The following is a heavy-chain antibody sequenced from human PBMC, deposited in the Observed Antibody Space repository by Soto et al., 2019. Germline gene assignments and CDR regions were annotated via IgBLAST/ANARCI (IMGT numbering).Heavy chain of an antibody. D-gene: IGHD1-20*01. J-gene: IGHJ3*02. CDR1: GGSFSGYY. V-gene: IGHV4-34*01. CDR2: INHSGST. CDR3: ARANNWNGDAFDI. Sequence: SETLSLTCAVYGGSFSGYYWSWIRQPPGKGLEWIGEINHSGSTNYNPSLKSRVTISVDTSKNQFSLKLSSVTAADTAVYYCARANNWNGDAFDIWGQGTMVTVSS.